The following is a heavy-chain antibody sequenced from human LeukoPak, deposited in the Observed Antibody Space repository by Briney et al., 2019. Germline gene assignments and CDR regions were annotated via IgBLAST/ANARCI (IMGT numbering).Heavy chain of an antibody. J-gene: IGHJ3*02. Sequence: PSETLSLTCTVSGGSISSSSYYWGWIRQPPGKGLELIGSVYYSGSTYYNPSLKSRVTISVDTSKNQFSLKLSSVTAADTAVYYCARAIMITFGGAIADTDAFDIWGQGTMVTVSS. D-gene: IGHD3-16*02. V-gene: IGHV4-39*01. CDR3: ARAIMITFGGAIADTDAFDI. CDR1: GGSISSSSYY. CDR2: VYYSGST.